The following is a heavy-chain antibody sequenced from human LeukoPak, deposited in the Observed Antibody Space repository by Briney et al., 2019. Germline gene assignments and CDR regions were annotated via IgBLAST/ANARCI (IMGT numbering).Heavy chain of an antibody. V-gene: IGHV5-51*01. J-gene: IGHJ4*02. CDR2: IYPGDSDT. CDR3: ARRVGASQRGFDY. Sequence: GESLKISCKGSGYSFSNYWIGWVRQMPGKGLEWMGIIYPGDSDTGYSPSFQGQVTISADKSISTAYLQWSSLKASDTAMYYCARRVGASQRGFDYWGQGTLVTVSS. D-gene: IGHD1-26*01. CDR1: GYSFSNYW.